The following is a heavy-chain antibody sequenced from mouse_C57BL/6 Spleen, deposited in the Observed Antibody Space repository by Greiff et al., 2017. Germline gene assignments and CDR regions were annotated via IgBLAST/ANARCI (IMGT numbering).Heavy chain of an antibody. CDR3: AITGYDGYSWFAY. D-gene: IGHD2-3*01. J-gene: IGHJ3*01. CDR2: IYPRSGNT. CDR1: GYTFTSYG. Sequence: VQLVESGAELARPGASVKLSCKASGYTFTSYGISWVKQRTGQGLEWIGEIYPRSGNTYYNEKFKGKATLTADKSSSTAYMELRSLTSEDSAVYFCAITGYDGYSWFAYGGQGTLVTVAA. V-gene: IGHV1-81*01.